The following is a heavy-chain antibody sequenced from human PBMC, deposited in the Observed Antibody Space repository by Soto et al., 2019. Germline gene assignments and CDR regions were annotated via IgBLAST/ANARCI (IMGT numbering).Heavy chain of an antibody. CDR3: ARHLHPDWFDP. CDR2: IYYSGST. V-gene: IGHV4-39*01. J-gene: IGHJ5*02. CDR1: GGSISSSSYY. Sequence: SETLSLTCTVSGGSISSSSYYWGWIRQPPGKGLEWIGSIYYSGSTYYNPSLKSRVTISVDTSKNQFSLKLSSVTAADTAVYYCARHLHPDWFDPWGQGTLVTVSS.